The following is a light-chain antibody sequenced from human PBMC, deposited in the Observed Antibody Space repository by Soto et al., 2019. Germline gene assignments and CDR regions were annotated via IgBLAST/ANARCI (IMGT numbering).Light chain of an antibody. V-gene: IGLV1-40*01. Sequence: QSVLTQPPSVSGAPGQRLTISCTWSSSNIGAGYDVHWYQQLPGTAPKLLIYGNSNRPSGVPDRFSGSKSGTSASLAITGLQAEDEADYYCQSYDSSLSGSYVFGTGTKVTVL. CDR1: SSNIGAGYD. CDR2: GNS. J-gene: IGLJ1*01. CDR3: QSYDSSLSGSYV.